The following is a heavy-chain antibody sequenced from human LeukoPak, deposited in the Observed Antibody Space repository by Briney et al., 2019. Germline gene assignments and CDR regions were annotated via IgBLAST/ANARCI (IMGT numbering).Heavy chain of an antibody. V-gene: IGHV3-53*01. CDR1: GFIVSSNY. Sequence: PGGSLRLSCAASGFIVSSNYMGWVRQAPGKGLEYVSVIYSGGNTYYGGSVKGRFTISRYNSKNTIYLQMNSLRAEDTAVFYCARLVATTGRLYFDYWGQGNLVTVSS. CDR3: ARLVATTGRLYFDY. J-gene: IGHJ4*02. CDR2: IYSGGNT. D-gene: IGHD1-1*01.